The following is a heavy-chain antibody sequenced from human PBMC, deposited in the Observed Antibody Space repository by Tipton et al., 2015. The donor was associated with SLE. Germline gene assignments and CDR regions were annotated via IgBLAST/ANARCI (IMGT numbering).Heavy chain of an antibody. V-gene: IGHV4-59*01. CDR1: GGSISSYY. CDR2: IYYSGST. CDR3: ARGGGIRFLEWDYYYMDV. Sequence: TLSLTCTVSGGSISSYYWSWIRQPPGKGLEWIGYIYYSGSTYYNPSLKSRVTISVDTSKNQFSLKLSSVTAADTAVYYRARGGGIRFLEWDYYYMDVWGKGTTVTVSS. J-gene: IGHJ6*03. D-gene: IGHD3-3*01.